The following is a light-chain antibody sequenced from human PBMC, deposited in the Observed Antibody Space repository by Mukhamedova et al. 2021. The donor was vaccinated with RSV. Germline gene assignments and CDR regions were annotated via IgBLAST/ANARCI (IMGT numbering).Light chain of an antibody. CDR3: QQYATLPLT. J-gene: IGKJ3*01. Sequence: YQQKQGLAPSLLIYGASSRAPGIPDRFSGTGSGTDFTLTINRLEPEDFAVYYCQQYATLPLTFGPGNTVDI. V-gene: IGKV3-20*01. CDR2: GAS.